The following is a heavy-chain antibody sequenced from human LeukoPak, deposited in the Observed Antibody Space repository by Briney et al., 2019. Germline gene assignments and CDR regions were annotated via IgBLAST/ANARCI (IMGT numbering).Heavy chain of an antibody. CDR2: ISAYNANT. D-gene: IGHD6-19*01. V-gene: IGHV1-18*01. CDR1: GYTFTSYG. Sequence: GASVKVSCKASGYTFTSYGISWVRQAPGQGLEWMGWISAYNANTNYAQKLQGRVTMTTDTSTSTAYMELRSLRSDDTAVYYCARSDSSGWVHVPYYCYYYGMDVWGQETTVTVSS. CDR3: ARSDSSGWVHVPYYCYYYGMDV. J-gene: IGHJ6*02.